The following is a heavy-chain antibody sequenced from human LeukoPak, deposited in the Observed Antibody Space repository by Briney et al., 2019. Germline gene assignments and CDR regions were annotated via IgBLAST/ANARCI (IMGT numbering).Heavy chain of an antibody. CDR1: GFSFSSYT. Sequence: GGSLRLSCAASGFSFSSYTMNWVRQAPGKGLEWVSYISGSSTTVSFADSLKGRFTISRDNAKNSLYLQMNSLRDEDTAVYYCARKDGGSYYFDYWGQGTLVTVSS. CDR3: ARKDGGSYYFDY. CDR2: ISGSSTTV. J-gene: IGHJ4*02. D-gene: IGHD1-26*01. V-gene: IGHV3-48*02.